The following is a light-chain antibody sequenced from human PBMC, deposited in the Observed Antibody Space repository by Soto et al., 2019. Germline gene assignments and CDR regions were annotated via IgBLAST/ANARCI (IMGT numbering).Light chain of an antibody. CDR3: HQYNNWPPGT. CDR2: GAS. J-gene: IGKJ2*02. Sequence: EIVMTQSPATLSESPGERATLSCRASQSVGSNLAWYQQKPGQAPRLLIYGASTRATGIPARFSGSGSGTEFTLTISSLQSEDFAVYYCHQYNNWPPGTFGQGTKLEIK. CDR1: QSVGSN. V-gene: IGKV3-15*01.